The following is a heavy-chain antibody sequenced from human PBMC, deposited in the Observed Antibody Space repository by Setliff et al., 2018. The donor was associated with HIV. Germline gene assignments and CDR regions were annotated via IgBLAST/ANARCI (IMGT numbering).Heavy chain of an antibody. CDR3: ARHGPLSDWYFDL. V-gene: IGHV4-34*01. J-gene: IGHJ2*01. CDR2: FRLSGGT. Sequence: SETLSLTCGVFGGSLSNYFWTWMRQPPGKGLEWIGEFRLSGGTNYNPSLKSRVTISVDTSKNQFSLKLRSVTAADTAVYYCARHGPLSDWYFDLWGRGILVTVSS. CDR1: GGSLSNYF.